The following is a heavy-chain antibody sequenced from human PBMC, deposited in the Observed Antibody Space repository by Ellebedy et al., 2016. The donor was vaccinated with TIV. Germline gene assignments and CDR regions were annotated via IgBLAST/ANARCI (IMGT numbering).Heavy chain of an antibody. Sequence: GESLKISCAASGFTFSNAWMSWVRQAPGKGLEWVGRIKSKTDGGTTDYAAPVKGRFTISRDDSKNTLYLQMNSLKTEDTAVYYCTTDHFDWSPKFRNWLTFDPWGQGTLVTVSS. CDR3: TTDHFDWSPKFRNWLTFDP. J-gene: IGHJ5*02. CDR2: IKSKTDGGTT. V-gene: IGHV3-15*01. D-gene: IGHD3-9*01. CDR1: GFTFSNAW.